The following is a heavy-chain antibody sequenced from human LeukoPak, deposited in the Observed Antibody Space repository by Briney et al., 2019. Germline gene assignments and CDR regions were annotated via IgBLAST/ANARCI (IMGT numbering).Heavy chain of an antibody. J-gene: IGHJ6*03. V-gene: IGHV1-2*02. CDR2: INPKSGGT. CDR1: GYTFTSYY. D-gene: IGHD5-18*01. Sequence: ASVKVSCKASGYTFTSYYMHWVRQAPGQGLEWMGWINPKSGGTNYAQKFQGRVTMTRDTSISTAYMELRRLRSDDTAVYYCARGHRYGFLSGDHYYYYMDVWGKGTSVTISS. CDR3: ARGHRYGFLSGDHYYYYMDV.